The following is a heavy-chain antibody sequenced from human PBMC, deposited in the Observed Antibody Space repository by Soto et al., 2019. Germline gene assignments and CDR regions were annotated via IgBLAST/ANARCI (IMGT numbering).Heavy chain of an antibody. Sequence: QVQLVQSGAEVKKPGASVKVSCKTSGYTFTSYGLSWVRQAPGQGLEWMGWINGYTGNTNYAQKFQGRVTMTTDTSTNTAYLDLWTLISDDTAVYYCALSSVTGKGGMDVWGQGTTVTVSS. CDR2: INGYTGNT. D-gene: IGHD3-10*02. CDR1: GYTFTSYG. CDR3: ALSSVTGKGGMDV. V-gene: IGHV1-18*01. J-gene: IGHJ6*02.